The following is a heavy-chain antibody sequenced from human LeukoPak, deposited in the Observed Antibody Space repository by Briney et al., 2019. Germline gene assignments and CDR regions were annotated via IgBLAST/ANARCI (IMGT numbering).Heavy chain of an antibody. CDR3: QRDYYGSGSYSTDC. Sequence: ASVEVSCKSSGYTFTDYQVHWVRRAPGQGLEWMGWINPNSGVTNYAQKFQGRVTMTRDTSISTAYMDLSRLRSDDTAVYYCQRDYYGSGSYSTDCWGQGTLVTVSS. V-gene: IGHV1-2*02. J-gene: IGHJ4*02. CDR1: GYTFTDYQ. CDR2: INPNSGVT. D-gene: IGHD3-10*01.